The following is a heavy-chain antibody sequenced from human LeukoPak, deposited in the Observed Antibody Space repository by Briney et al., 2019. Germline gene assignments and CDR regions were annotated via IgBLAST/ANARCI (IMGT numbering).Heavy chain of an antibody. V-gene: IGHV1-2*04. CDR1: GYTFTSYD. CDR3: ARVWQGFFDL. J-gene: IGHJ2*01. CDR2: INPKRGDI. D-gene: IGHD3-16*01. Sequence: ASVKVSCKASGYTFTSYDINWVRQAPGQGLEWMGRINPKRGDINYAQKFQGWVSLTWNTSISTAYMDLSSLSSDDTAIYYCARVWQGFFDLWGRGTLVTVSS.